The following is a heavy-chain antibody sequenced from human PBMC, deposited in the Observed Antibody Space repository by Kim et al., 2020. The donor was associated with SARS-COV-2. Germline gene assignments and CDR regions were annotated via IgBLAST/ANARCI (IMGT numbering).Heavy chain of an antibody. V-gene: IGHV1-24*01. CDR2: FDPEDGET. CDR3: ATGRVAGPPAWFDP. J-gene: IGHJ5*02. D-gene: IGHD2-15*01. CDR1: GYTLTELS. Sequence: ASVKVSCKVSGYTLTELSMHWVRQAPGKGLEWMGGFDPEDGETIYAQKFQGRVTITEDTSTDTAYMELSSLRSEDTAVYYCATGRVAGPPAWFDPWGQGTLVTVSS.